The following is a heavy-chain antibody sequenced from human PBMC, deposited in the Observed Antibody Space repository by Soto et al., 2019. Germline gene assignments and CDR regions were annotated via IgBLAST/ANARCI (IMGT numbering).Heavy chain of an antibody. CDR1: GGTFSSYA. D-gene: IGHD3-3*01. CDR3: ARDRSLRFFRGRRFYGMDV. Sequence: ASAKVSCKASGGTFSSYAISWVRQAPGQGLEWMGGIIPIFGTANYAQKFQGRVTITADESTSTAYMELSSLRSEDTAVYYCARDRSLRFFRGRRFYGMDVWGQGTTVTVSS. V-gene: IGHV1-69*13. CDR2: IIPIFGTA. J-gene: IGHJ6*02.